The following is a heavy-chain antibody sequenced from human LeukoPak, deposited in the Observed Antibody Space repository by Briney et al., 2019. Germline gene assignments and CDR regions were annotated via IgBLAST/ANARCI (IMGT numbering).Heavy chain of an antibody. CDR3: ARRAGGSPLHYYMDA. Sequence: PSETLSLTCTVSGGSISSYYWSWIRQPPGKGLEWIGYIYTSGSTNYNPSLKSRVTISVDTSKNQFSLKLSSVTAADTAVYYCARRAGGSPLHYYMDAWGKGTTVTVSS. CDR1: GGSISSYY. D-gene: IGHD6-25*01. J-gene: IGHJ6*03. CDR2: IYTSGST. V-gene: IGHV4-4*09.